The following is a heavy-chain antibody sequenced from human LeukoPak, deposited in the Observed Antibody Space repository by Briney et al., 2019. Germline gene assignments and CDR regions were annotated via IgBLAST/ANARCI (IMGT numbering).Heavy chain of an antibody. CDR3: ARVDYGGNSYYYYGMDV. CDR1: GGSISSGDYY. J-gene: IGHJ6*02. CDR2: IYYSGST. V-gene: IGHV4-30-4*01. D-gene: IGHD4-23*01. Sequence: SETLSLTCAVSGGSISSGDYYWSWIRQPPGKGLEWIGYIYYSGSTYYNPSLKSRVTISVDTSKNQFSLKLSSVTAADTAVYYCARVDYGGNSYYYYGMDVWGQGTTVTVSS.